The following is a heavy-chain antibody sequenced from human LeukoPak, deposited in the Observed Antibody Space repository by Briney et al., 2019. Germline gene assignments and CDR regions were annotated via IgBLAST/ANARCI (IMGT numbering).Heavy chain of an antibody. V-gene: IGHV3-74*03. J-gene: IGHJ3*02. CDR1: GFTFSNYW. D-gene: IGHD6-19*01. CDR3: ATVAGTFPDAFDI. CDR2: INSDGSST. Sequence: GGSLRLSCAASGFTFSNYWIHWVRQAPGKGLVWVSRINSDGSSTKYADSVKGRFTISRDNAKNTLYLQMNSLRAEDTAVYYCATVAGTFPDAFDIWGQGTMVTVSS.